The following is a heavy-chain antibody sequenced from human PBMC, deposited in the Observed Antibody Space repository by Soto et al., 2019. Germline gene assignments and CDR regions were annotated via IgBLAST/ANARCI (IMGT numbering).Heavy chain of an antibody. CDR3: ARSPQYSSGWNGGFDY. CDR1: GDFLTTYY. Sequence: SETLSLTCDVSGDFLTTYYWNWIRQSPGKGLEWIGYIFYGGHTNYNPSLRGRATISVDASKNQFSLKLSSVTAADTAVYYCARSPQYSSGWNGGFDYWGQGTLVTVSS. D-gene: IGHD6-19*01. CDR2: IFYGGHT. J-gene: IGHJ4*02. V-gene: IGHV4-59*01.